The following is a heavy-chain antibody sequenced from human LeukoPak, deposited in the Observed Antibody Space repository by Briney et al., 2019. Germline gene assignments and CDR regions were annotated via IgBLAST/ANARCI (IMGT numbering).Heavy chain of an antibody. V-gene: IGHV3-30*18. Sequence: PGRSLRLSCAASGFTFSSYGMHWVRQAPGKGLEWVAVISYDGSNKYYADSVKGRFTISRDNSKNTLYLQMNSLRAEDTAVYYCAKDSARTGGDGSVYSWGQGTLVTVSS. CDR1: GFTFSSYG. CDR3: AKDSARTGGDGSVYS. CDR2: ISYDGSNK. J-gene: IGHJ4*02. D-gene: IGHD1-26*01.